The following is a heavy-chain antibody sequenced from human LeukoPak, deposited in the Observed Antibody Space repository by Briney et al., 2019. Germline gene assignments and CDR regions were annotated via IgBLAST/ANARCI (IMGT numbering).Heavy chain of an antibody. CDR2: INPSGGST. CDR3: ARALFGYYYYYMDV. CDR1: GGTFSTYA. Sequence: ASVKVSCKASGGTFSTYAISWVRQAPGQGLEWMGIINPSGGSTSYAQKFQGRVTMTRDMSTSTVYMELSSLRSEDTAVYYCARALFGYYYYYMDVWGKGTTVTVSS. V-gene: IGHV1-46*01. J-gene: IGHJ6*03. D-gene: IGHD3-10*01.